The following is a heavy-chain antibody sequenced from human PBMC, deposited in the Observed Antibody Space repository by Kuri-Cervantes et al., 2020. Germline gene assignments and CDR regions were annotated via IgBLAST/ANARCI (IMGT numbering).Heavy chain of an antibody. Sequence: GESLKISCAASGFTFSSYEMNWVRQAPGKGLEWVSYISSSGSTIYYADSVKGRFTISRDNAKNSLYLQMNSLRAEDTAVYYCARGGRYSGYDYYFDYWGQGTLVTVSS. CDR1: GFTFSSYE. D-gene: IGHD5-12*01. J-gene: IGHJ4*02. V-gene: IGHV3-48*03. CDR2: ISSSGSTI. CDR3: ARGGRYSGYDYYFDY.